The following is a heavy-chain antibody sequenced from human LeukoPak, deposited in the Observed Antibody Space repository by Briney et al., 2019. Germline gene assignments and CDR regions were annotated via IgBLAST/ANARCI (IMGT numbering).Heavy chain of an antibody. D-gene: IGHD4-23*01. Sequence: ASVKVSCKASGYTFTSYYMHWVRQAPGQGLEWMGIINPSGGSTSYAQKFQGRVTMTRDTSTSTAYMELRSLRSDDTALYYCARVVRGKEGNYYYYYGVDVWGQGTTVTVSS. V-gene: IGHV1-46*01. J-gene: IGHJ6*02. CDR1: GYTFTSYY. CDR2: INPSGGST. CDR3: ARVVRGKEGNYYYYYGVDV.